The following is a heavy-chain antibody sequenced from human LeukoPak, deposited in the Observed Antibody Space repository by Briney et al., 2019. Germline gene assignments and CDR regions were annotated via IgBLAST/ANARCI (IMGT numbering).Heavy chain of an antibody. J-gene: IGHJ4*02. CDR2: IYYSGST. CDR1: GGSINNYY. Sequence: PSETLSLTCTVSGGSINNYYWSWIRQPPGKGLEWIRYIYYSGSTNYSPSLKSRVTISVDRSKNQFSLKLSSVTAADTAVYYCARGGGVIVLDYWGQGTLVTVSS. D-gene: IGHD3-16*02. CDR3: ARGGGVIVLDY. V-gene: IGHV4-59*12.